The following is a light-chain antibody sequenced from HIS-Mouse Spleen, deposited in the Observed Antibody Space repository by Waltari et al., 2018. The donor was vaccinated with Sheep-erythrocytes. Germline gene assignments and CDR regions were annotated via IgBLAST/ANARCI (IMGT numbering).Light chain of an antibody. V-gene: IGLV3-10*01. CDR2: EDS. CDR3: YSTDSSGNHWV. CDR1: ALPQKY. Sequence: SYELTQPPSVSVSPGQTARITCSGDALPQKYAYWYQQKSGQAPVLVLYEDSKRPSGIPERFSGSSSGTMATLTISGAQVEDDADYYCYSTDSSGNHWVFGGGTKLTVL. J-gene: IGLJ3*02.